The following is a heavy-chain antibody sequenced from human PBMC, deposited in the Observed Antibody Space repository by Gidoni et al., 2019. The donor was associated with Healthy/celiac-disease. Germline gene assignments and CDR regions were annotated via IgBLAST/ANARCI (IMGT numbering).Heavy chain of an antibody. D-gene: IGHD6-13*01. J-gene: IGHJ4*02. CDR2: ISWNSGSI. Sequence: EVQLVESGGGLVQPGRSLRRSCAASGFTFDYYAMHWVRQAPGKGLEWVSGISWNSGSIGYADSVKGRFTISRDNAKNSLYLQMNSLRAEDTALYYCAKGGKQQLVLGYWGQGTLVTVSS. V-gene: IGHV3-9*01. CDR1: GFTFDYYA. CDR3: AKGGKQQLVLGY.